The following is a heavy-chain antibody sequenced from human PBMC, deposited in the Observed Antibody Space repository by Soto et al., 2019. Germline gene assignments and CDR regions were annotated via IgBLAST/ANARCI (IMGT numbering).Heavy chain of an antibody. CDR2: ISGSGGST. CDR3: AKEALLWFGEFLNWFDP. J-gene: IGHJ5*02. Sequence: PGGSLRLSCAASGFTFSSYAMSWVRQAPGKGLEWVSAISGSGGSTYYADSVKGRFTISRDNSKNTLYLQMNSLRAEDTAVYYCAKEALLWFGEFLNWFDPWGQGTLVTVS. V-gene: IGHV3-23*01. CDR1: GFTFSSYA. D-gene: IGHD3-10*01.